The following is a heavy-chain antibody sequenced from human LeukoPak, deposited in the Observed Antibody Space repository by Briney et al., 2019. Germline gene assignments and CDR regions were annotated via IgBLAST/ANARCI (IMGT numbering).Heavy chain of an antibody. Sequence: SETLSLTCAVSGYSISSSYYWSWIRQPPGKGLEWIGYIYYSGSTNYNPSLKSRVTISVDTSKNQFSLKLSSVTAADTAVYYCARGGYSYGYSWFDPWGQGTLVTVSS. V-gene: IGHV4-59*01. D-gene: IGHD5-18*01. J-gene: IGHJ5*02. CDR3: ARGGYSYGYSWFDP. CDR2: IYYSGST. CDR1: GYSISSSYY.